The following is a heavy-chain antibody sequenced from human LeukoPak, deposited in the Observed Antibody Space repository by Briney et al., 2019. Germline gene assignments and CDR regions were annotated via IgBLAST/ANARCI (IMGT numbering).Heavy chain of an antibody. CDR2: IYYSGST. J-gene: IGHJ3*02. CDR3: ARGATVVTEDAFDI. D-gene: IGHD4-23*01. V-gene: IGHV4-59*01. Sequence: PSETLSLTCTVSGGSISSYYWSWIRQPPGKGLEWIGYIYYSGSTNYNPSLKSRVTISVDTSKNQFSLKLSSVTAADTAVYYCARGATVVTEDAFDIWGQGTMVTVSS. CDR1: GGSISSYY.